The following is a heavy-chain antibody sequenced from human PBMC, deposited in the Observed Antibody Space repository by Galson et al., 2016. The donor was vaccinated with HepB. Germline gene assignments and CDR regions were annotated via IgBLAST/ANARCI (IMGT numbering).Heavy chain of an antibody. CDR1: GFTFSNAW. Sequence: SLRLSCAASGFTFSNAWMNWVRQAPGKGLEWVGRIKSKTDGGTTDYAAPVKGRFTISRDDSKNTLYLQMNSLKTEDTAVYYCTTDSLGGWYTLGPYDYYYMDVWGKGTTVTVSS. J-gene: IGHJ6*03. D-gene: IGHD6-19*01. CDR2: IKSKTDGGTT. CDR3: TTDSLGGWYTLGPYDYYYMDV. V-gene: IGHV3-15*01.